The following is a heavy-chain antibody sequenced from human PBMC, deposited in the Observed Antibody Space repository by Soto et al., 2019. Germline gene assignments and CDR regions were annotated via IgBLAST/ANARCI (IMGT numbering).Heavy chain of an antibody. J-gene: IGHJ6*03. D-gene: IGHD3-16*01. CDR2: IYFSGST. CDR3: ARDSHSQQSYHRSGGGDMYV. Sequence: SETLSLTCAVSGGSISNGGYYWSWIRQHPGKGLEWIGSIYFSGSTYYNPSLKSRVTISVATPKNQFSLKLSSVTAADTAVYYCARDSHSQQSYHRSGGGDMYVWGKGNTVTVSS. CDR1: GGSISNGGYY. V-gene: IGHV4-31*11.